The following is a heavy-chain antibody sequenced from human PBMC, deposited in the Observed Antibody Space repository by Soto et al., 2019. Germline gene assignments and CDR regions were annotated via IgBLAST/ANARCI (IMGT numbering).Heavy chain of an antibody. CDR1: GGSISSSSYY. CDR3: ARMRGLGRYRSSWSRYYHYGMDV. CDR2: IYYSGST. Sequence: SETLSLTCTVSGGSISSSSYYWGWIRQPPGKGLEWIGSIYYSGSTYYNPSLKSRVTISVDTSKNQFSLKLRSVTAADTAVYYCARMRGLGRYRSSWSRYYHYGMDVCGQGTTVTVYS. J-gene: IGHJ6*02. V-gene: IGHV4-39*01. D-gene: IGHD6-13*01.